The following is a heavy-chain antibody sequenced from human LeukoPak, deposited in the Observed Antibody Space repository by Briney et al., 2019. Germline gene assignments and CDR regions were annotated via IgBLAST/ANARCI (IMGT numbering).Heavy chain of an antibody. CDR2: IGTAGDT. J-gene: IGHJ4*02. Sequence: SGGSLRLSCAASGFTFSNYDMHWVRQATGKGLEWVSAIGTAGDTYYPGSVKGRFTISRENAKNSLYLQMNSLRAGDTAVYYCARAVAGYYYGSGSYYFDYWGQGTLVTVSS. CDR3: ARAVAGYYYGSGSYYFDY. CDR1: GFTFSNYD. D-gene: IGHD3-10*01. V-gene: IGHV3-13*01.